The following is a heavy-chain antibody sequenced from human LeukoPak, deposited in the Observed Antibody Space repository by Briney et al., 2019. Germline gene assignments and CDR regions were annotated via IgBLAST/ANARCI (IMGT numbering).Heavy chain of an antibody. D-gene: IGHD2-15*01. V-gene: IGHV3-30*04. J-gene: IGHJ3*02. Sequence: GRSLRLSCAASGFTFSSYAMHWVRQAPGKGLEWVAVISYDGSNKYYADSVKGRFTISRDNSKNTLYLQMNSLRAEDTAVYYCARDPECAGGSCQEDAFDIWGQGTMVTVSS. CDR2: ISYDGSNK. CDR1: GFTFSSYA. CDR3: ARDPECAGGSCQEDAFDI.